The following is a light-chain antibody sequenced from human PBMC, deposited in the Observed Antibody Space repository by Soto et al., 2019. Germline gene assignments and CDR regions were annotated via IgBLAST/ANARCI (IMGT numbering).Light chain of an antibody. CDR2: AAS. V-gene: IGKV1-39*01. J-gene: IGKJ1*01. CDR1: QSISNS. Sequence: DIQMTQSPSSLSASVGDRVTITCRASQSISNSLNWYQQKPGKAPKLLIYAASSLQSGVPSRFSGSGTGTDFTLTISSLQPEEVSTYYCQQSNSTPQTFGQGTKVEIK. CDR3: QQSNSTPQT.